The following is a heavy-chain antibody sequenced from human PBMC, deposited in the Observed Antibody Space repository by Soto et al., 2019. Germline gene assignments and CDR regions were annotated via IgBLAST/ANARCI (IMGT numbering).Heavy chain of an antibody. Sequence: QVQLVESGGGVVQPGRSLRLSCAASGFTFSSYGMHWVRQAPGKGLAWVAVISYDGSNKYYADSVKGRFTISRDNSKNTLYLQMNSLRAEDTAVYYCAKDSYSGYDWGTFDYWGQGTLVTVSS. D-gene: IGHD5-12*01. V-gene: IGHV3-30*18. CDR1: GFTFSSYG. J-gene: IGHJ4*02. CDR3: AKDSYSGYDWGTFDY. CDR2: ISYDGSNK.